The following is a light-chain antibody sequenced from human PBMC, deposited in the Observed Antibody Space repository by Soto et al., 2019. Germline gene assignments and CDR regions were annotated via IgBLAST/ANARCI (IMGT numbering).Light chain of an antibody. J-gene: IGLJ7*01. Sequence: QSVLTQPPSESGTPGQRVTISCSGSSSNIGSNYVYWYQQLPGTAPKLLIYRNNQRPSGVPDRFSGSKSGTSASLAISGLRSDDEADYYCAAWDDSLSGAVFGGGTQLTVL. V-gene: IGLV1-47*01. CDR2: RNN. CDR1: SSNIGSNY. CDR3: AAWDDSLSGAV.